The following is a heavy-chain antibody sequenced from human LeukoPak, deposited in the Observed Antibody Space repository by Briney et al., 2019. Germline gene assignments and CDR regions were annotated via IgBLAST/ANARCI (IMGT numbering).Heavy chain of an antibody. D-gene: IGHD6-13*01. CDR2: ISGSGGST. V-gene: IGHV3-23*01. CDR3: AKDLAAAQPYYFDY. J-gene: IGHJ4*02. CDR1: GVTLSTYA. Sequence: GGSLRLSCAASGVTLSTYAMSWARQAPGKGLEWVSAISGSGGSTYYADSVKGRFTISRDNSKNTLYLQMNSLRAEDTAVYYCAKDLAAAQPYYFDYWGQGTLVTVSS.